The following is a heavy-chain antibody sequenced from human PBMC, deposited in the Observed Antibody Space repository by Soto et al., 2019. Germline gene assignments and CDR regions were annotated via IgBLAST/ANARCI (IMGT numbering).Heavy chain of an antibody. CDR3: AREGRSMGGWFGREFDT. CDR1: GFSFSTHA. Sequence: DVELLESGGGLVQPGGSLRLSCTASGFSFSTHAMSWVRQAPGKGLEWVSSISSGGTTTFYAASVEGRFTISRDKSRHTVSLQVTSLRADDTPVYYCAREGRSMGGWFGREFDTWGQGTQVTASS. V-gene: IGHV3-23*01. J-gene: IGHJ4*02. CDR2: ISSGGTTT. D-gene: IGHD6-19*01.